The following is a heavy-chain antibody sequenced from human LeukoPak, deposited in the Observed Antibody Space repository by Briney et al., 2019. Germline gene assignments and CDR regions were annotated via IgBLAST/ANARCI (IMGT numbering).Heavy chain of an antibody. V-gene: IGHV3-21*01. CDR2: ISSSSSYI. Sequence: GGSLSLSCAASGFTFSSYSMNWVRQAPGKGLEWVSSISSSSSYIYYADSVKGRFTISRDNANNSLYLQMNSLRAEDTAVYYCAKAAAGVYYYYMDVWGKGTTVTVSS. D-gene: IGHD6-13*01. CDR3: AKAAAGVYYYYMDV. CDR1: GFTFSSYS. J-gene: IGHJ6*03.